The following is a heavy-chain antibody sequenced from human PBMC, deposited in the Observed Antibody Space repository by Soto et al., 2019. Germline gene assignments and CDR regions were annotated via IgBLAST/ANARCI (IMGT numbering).Heavy chain of an antibody. CDR3: AKGLGFLEWLSLNWFDP. CDR1: GFTFSSYG. CDR2: ISYDGSNK. V-gene: IGHV3-30*18. Sequence: GSLRLSCAASGFTFSSYGMHWVRQAPGKGLEWVAVISYDGSNKYYADSVKGRFTISRDNSKNTLYLQMNSLRAEDTAVYYCAKGLGFLEWLSLNWFDPWGQGTLVTVSS. D-gene: IGHD3-3*01. J-gene: IGHJ5*02.